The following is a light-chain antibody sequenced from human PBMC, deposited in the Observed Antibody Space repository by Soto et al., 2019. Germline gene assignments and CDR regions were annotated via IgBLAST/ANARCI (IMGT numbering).Light chain of an antibody. J-gene: IGKJ1*01. Sequence: EIVLTQSPGTLSLSPGESAALSCRASQSVTSNYLVWYRQKPGQVPRLLIYAISSRAAGIPDRFSGSGSGTDFTLTITRLEPDDSAVYYCQQHSNSPWTFGQGTRVEI. CDR1: QSVTSNY. V-gene: IGKV3D-20*02. CDR3: QQHSNSPWT. CDR2: AIS.